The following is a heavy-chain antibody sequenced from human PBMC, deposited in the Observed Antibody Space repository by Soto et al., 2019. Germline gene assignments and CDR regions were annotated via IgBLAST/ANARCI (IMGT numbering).Heavy chain of an antibody. CDR3: ARSHSFDGSIYHYYFDF. J-gene: IGHJ4*02. Sequence: SETWSLTCTVSGGSIGSFYWSWIRQPPGGTLEWIGYIYASGTTTYNPSLESRVTMSVDMPNNEFSLDLTSVTAADTAVYYCARSHSFDGSIYHYYFDFWGQGTLVTVSS. CDR2: IYASGTT. D-gene: IGHD3-3*02. V-gene: IGHV4-59*01. CDR1: GGSIGSFY.